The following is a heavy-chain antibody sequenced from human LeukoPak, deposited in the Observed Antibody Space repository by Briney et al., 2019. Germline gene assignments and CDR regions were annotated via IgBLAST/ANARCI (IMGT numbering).Heavy chain of an antibody. CDR2: VHYSGST. Sequence: PSETLSLTCTVSGGSIIGYYWNWVRHRPGRGPEWIGYVHYSGSTKYNSSLNNRVIISIDTSKNQFSLRLTSVTPADTAVYYCARDLAGEWGNYFDYWGQGIVVTVPS. CDR3: ARDLAGEWGNYFDY. V-gene: IGHV4-59*12. CDR1: GGSIIGYY. D-gene: IGHD3-16*01. J-gene: IGHJ4*02.